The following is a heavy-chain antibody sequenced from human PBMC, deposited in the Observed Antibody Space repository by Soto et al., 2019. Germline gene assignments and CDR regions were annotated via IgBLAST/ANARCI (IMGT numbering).Heavy chain of an antibody. J-gene: IGHJ3*02. CDR3: PRENIEGSGGLYDAFEI. CDR2: MNPKCGGA. V-gene: IGHV1-2*02. CDR1: GYTSTDYY. D-gene: IGHD6-25*01. Sequence: APVKVSCKTSGYTSTDYYTHRVRQTPGQGLKWMGWMNPKCGGAYFAQKFQGRVTLTRDTSIGTAYIEVNSLTSDDTAVNLCPRENIEGSGGLYDAFEIGGQGTTSAVSS.